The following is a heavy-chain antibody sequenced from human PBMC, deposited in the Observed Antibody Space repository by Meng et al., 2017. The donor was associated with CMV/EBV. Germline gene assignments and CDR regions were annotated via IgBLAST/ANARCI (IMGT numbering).Heavy chain of an antibody. J-gene: IGHJ4*02. CDR2: NNNSGST. CDR3: ARGGRRRTFDY. V-gene: IGHV4-34*01. CDR1: GGALSGDD. Sequence: TGAGDGGALSGDDGSGNGQPRGKGLEWIGENNNSGSTNYNPSLKSRVTISVDTYKNKVCQKQSTVTAADTDVYYCARGGRRRTFDYWGQGTLVTVSS.